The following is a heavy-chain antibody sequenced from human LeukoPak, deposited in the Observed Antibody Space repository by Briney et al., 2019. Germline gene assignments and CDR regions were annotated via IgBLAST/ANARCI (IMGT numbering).Heavy chain of an antibody. D-gene: IGHD3-3*01. CDR2: FDPEDEET. V-gene: IGHV1-24*01. CDR1: EYSVTDIS. J-gene: IGHJ4*02. Sequence: ASVKVSCKVFEYSVTDISIHWVRQAPGKGPEWMGGFDPEDEETIYAQNFQGRVTMTEDTTTDTVYMEVSSLRYEDTAVYYCVRFWSGNFDHWGQGTLVTVSS. CDR3: VRFWSGNFDH.